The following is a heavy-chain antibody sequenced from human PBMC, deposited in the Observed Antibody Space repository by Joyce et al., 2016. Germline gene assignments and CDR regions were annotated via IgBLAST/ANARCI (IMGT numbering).Heavy chain of an antibody. V-gene: IGHV3-7*03. D-gene: IGHD4-17*01. CDR3: ARAASYGDYVDAFDI. Sequence: EVQLVESGGGLVQPGGSVRLSCAASGFMFSEYWMTWVRQAPGQGLEWVAGIKQDGGYVYCVDSLRGRCTISRDNANSSVFLQMNSVRAEDTAVYYCARAASYGDYVDAFDIWGQGTMVTVSS. CDR2: IKQDGGYV. CDR1: GFMFSEYW. J-gene: IGHJ3*02.